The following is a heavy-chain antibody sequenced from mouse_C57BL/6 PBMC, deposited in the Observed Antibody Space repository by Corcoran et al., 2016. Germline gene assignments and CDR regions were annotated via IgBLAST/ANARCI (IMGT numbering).Heavy chain of an antibody. Sequence: QIQLVQSGPELKKPGETVKISCKASGYTFTTYGMSWVKQAPGQGLKWMGWINTYSGVPTYADDFKGRFAFSLETSASTAYLQINNLKNEDTATYFCARIYYYGSSSWYFDVWGTGTTVTVSS. D-gene: IGHD1-1*01. J-gene: IGHJ1*03. CDR3: ARIYYYGSSSWYFDV. CDR2: INTYSGVP. CDR1: GYTFTTYG. V-gene: IGHV9-3*01.